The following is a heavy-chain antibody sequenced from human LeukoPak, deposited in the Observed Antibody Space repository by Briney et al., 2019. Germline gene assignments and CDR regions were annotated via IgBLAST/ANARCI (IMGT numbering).Heavy chain of an antibody. Sequence: GGSLRPSCAACGFTFSSYAMSWVRQAPGKGLEWVSGISGSGGSTYYADSVKGRFTISRDDSKNTLYLQVNSLRAEDTAVYYCAKDRRLRVTQWDAFDYWGQGTLVTVSS. CDR3: AKDRRLRVTQWDAFDY. V-gene: IGHV3-23*01. D-gene: IGHD1-26*01. CDR2: ISGSGGST. J-gene: IGHJ4*02. CDR1: GFTFSSYA.